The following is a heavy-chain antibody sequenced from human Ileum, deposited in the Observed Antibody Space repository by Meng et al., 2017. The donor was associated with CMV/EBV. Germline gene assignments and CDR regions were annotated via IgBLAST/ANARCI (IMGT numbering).Heavy chain of an antibody. CDR2: INTNSGDT. CDR3: ARDNWGSDY. J-gene: IGHJ4*02. CDR1: GYTFTVYP. D-gene: IGHD7-27*01. Sequence: VSSETSGYTFTVYPIPWARQAPGQGLEWMGRINTNSGDTFYAQKFRGRVTMTRDTSIRTVFMELSGLQSHDTAIYYCARDNWGSDYWGQGTPVTVSS. V-gene: IGHV1-2*06.